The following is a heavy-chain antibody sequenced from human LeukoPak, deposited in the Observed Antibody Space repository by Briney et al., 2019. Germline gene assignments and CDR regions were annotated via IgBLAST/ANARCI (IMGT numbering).Heavy chain of an antibody. CDR3: ARDREVRGVIDY. CDR1: GFTFSSYS. Sequence: PGGSLRLYCAASGFTFSSYSMNWVRQAPGKGLEWVSSISSSSSYIYYADSVKGRFTISRDNAKNSLYLQMNSLRAEGTAVYYCARDREVRGVIDYWGQGTLVTVSS. CDR2: ISSSSSYI. D-gene: IGHD3-10*01. V-gene: IGHV3-21*01. J-gene: IGHJ4*02.